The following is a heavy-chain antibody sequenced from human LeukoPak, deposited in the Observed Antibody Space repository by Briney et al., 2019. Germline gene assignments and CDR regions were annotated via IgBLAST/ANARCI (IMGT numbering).Heavy chain of an antibody. CDR2: ISYDGSNK. J-gene: IGHJ4*02. V-gene: IGHV3-30*18. Sequence: PGSSLRLSCAASGFTFSSYGMHWVRQAPGKGLEWVAVISYDGSNKYYADSVKGRFTISRDNSKNTLYLQMNSLRAEDTAVYYCAKDDRRYCSGGSCYDLGYWGQGTLVTVSS. CDR1: GFTFSSYG. D-gene: IGHD2-15*01. CDR3: AKDDRRYCSGGSCYDLGY.